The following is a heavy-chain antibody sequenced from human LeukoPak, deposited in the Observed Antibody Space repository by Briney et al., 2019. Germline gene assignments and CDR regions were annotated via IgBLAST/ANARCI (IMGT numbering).Heavy chain of an antibody. D-gene: IGHD6-13*01. CDR3: AREEGSSWYYYYYYMDV. CDR2: INPNSGGT. V-gene: IGHV1-2*02. J-gene: IGHJ6*03. CDR1: GYTFTSYD. Sequence: GASVKVSCKASGYTFTSYDINWVRQATGQGLEWMGWINPNSGGTNYAQKFQGRVTMTRDTSISTAYMELSRLRSDDTAVYYCAREEGSSWYYYYYYMDVWGKGTTVTISS.